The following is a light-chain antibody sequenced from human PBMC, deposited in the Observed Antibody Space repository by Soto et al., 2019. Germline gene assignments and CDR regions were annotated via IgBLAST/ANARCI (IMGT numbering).Light chain of an antibody. CDR3: QQYVTSPAIT. CDR1: QSIYNK. Sequence: EIVLTQSPATLSLSPGERVTLSSRASQSIYNKVAWYQQKPGQAPRLLIYGASTRATGISARFSGAGSETHFTLAISRLEPGDFAVYYCQQYVTSPAITFGQGTRLEI. J-gene: IGKJ5*01. CDR2: GAS. V-gene: IGKV3-20*01.